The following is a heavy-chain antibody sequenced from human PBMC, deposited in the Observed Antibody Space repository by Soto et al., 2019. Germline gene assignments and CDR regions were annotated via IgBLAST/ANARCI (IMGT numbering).Heavy chain of an antibody. CDR2: INPDNGNT. D-gene: IGHD2-15*01. Sequence: GASVKVSCKASGGTFSSYAISWVRQAPGQGLEWMGWINPDNGNTKSSQKFQDRVIITRDTSAGTAYMDLSSLRSEDTAVYYCARGIATGQLDPWGQGTLVTVSS. CDR1: GGTFSSYA. V-gene: IGHV1-3*01. J-gene: IGHJ5*02. CDR3: ARGIATGQLDP.